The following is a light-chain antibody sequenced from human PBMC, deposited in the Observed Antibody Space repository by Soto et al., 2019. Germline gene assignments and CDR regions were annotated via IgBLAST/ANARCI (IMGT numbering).Light chain of an antibody. J-gene: IGKJ1*01. Sequence: EIVLTQSPCTLSVSVVDRATLSCMASQSVTSSYLAWYQQKPGQAPKLLIYDASTRATGITDRFSGSGSGTEFTLTISRLEPEDFAAYYCQQYDSSSQTFGQGTKVDIK. V-gene: IGKV3-20*01. CDR3: QQYDSSSQT. CDR1: QSVTSSY. CDR2: DAS.